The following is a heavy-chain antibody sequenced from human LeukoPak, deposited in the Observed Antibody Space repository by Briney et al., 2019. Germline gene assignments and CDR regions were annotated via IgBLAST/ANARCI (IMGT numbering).Heavy chain of an antibody. J-gene: IGHJ3*02. V-gene: IGHV3-48*03. D-gene: IGHD3-22*01. CDR1: GFTFSSSE. CDR3: AREDSRDAFDI. CDR2: ISSTSSHI. Sequence: GGSLRLSCAASGFTFSSSEMSWVRQAPGKGLEWISYISSTSSHIYYADSVKGRFTISRDNAKNSLYLQMYSLGAGDTAVYYCAREDSRDAFDIWGQGTLVTGS.